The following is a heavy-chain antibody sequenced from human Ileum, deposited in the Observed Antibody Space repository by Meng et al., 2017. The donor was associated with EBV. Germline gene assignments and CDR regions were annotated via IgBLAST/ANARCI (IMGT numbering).Heavy chain of an antibody. CDR2: INHSGST. Sequence: QGQLYDGGAGLLKPSGTLSLTCAVYGGSFSGYYWSWIRHPPGKGLEWIGEINHSGSTNYNPSLKSRVTISVDTSKNQFSLKLSSVTAADTAVYYCARVGQWLPIDYWGQGTLVTVSS. V-gene: IGHV4-34*01. D-gene: IGHD6-19*01. CDR3: ARVGQWLPIDY. CDR1: GGSFSGYY. J-gene: IGHJ4*02.